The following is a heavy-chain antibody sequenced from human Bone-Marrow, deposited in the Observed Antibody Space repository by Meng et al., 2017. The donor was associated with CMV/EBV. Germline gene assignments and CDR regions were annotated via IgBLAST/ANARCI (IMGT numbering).Heavy chain of an antibody. CDR1: GFTFSRHW. J-gene: IGHJ6*02. CDR2: ISYDGSNK. CDR3: ARAPLYGSGSYGSYGMDV. Sequence: GGSLRLSCAASGFTFSRHWMTWVRQAPGKGLEWVAVISYDGSNKYYADSVKGRFTISRDNSKNTLYLQMNSLRAEDTAVYYCARAPLYGSGSYGSYGMDVWGQGTTVTVSS. V-gene: IGHV3-30*03. D-gene: IGHD3-10*01.